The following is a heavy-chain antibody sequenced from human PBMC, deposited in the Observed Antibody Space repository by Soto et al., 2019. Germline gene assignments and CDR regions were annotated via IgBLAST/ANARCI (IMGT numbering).Heavy chain of an antibody. J-gene: IGHJ4*02. CDR1: GGSLTSYY. V-gene: IGHV4-59*01. Sequence: SETLSLTCTVSGGSLTSYYWSWIRQPPGKGLEWIGYIYYSGITDYNPSLKSRVTISVDTSKSQFSLKLSSVTAADTAVYYCARGGGVYYFDYWGQGTLVTVS. CDR2: IYYSGIT. D-gene: IGHD2-8*02. CDR3: ARGGGVYYFDY.